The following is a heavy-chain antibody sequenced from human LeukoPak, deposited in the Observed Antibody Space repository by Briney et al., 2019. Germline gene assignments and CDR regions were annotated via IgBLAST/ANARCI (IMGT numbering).Heavy chain of an antibody. V-gene: IGHV3-74*01. Sequence: GGSLRLSCAASGFTFTSYWMHWVRQAPGKGLVWVSRINSDGSSTNYADSVKGRFTISRDNAKNTLYLQVNSLRAEDTAEYFCARGTNYYDSTGMSDWGQGTLVTVSS. CDR3: ARGTNYYDSTGMSD. CDR1: GFTFTSYW. CDR2: INSDGSST. D-gene: IGHD3-22*01. J-gene: IGHJ4*02.